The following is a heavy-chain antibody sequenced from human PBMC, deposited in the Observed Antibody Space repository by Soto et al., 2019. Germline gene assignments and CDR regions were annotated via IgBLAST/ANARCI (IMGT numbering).Heavy chain of an antibody. CDR2: ISGSGGST. V-gene: IGHV3-23*01. CDR3: AKDKWDTAMVLVDY. CDR1: GFTFSSYA. D-gene: IGHD5-18*01. J-gene: IGHJ4*02. Sequence: GGSLRLSCAASGFTFSSYAMSWVRHAPGKGLELVSAISGSGGSTYYADSVKGRLTISRDNSKNTLYLQMNSLRAEDTAVYYCAKDKWDTAMVLVDYWGKGTLVTVSS.